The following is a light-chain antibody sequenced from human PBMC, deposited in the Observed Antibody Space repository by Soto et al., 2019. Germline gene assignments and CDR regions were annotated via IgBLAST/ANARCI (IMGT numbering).Light chain of an antibody. CDR1: SSDVGYYNY. CDR2: DVR. J-gene: IGLJ1*01. V-gene: IGLV2-14*03. Sequence: QSALTQPASVSGSPGQSITISCTGTSSDVGYYNYVSWYQQHPGKAPKLMIYDVRNRPSGVSNRFSGSKSGNTASLTISGRQSEDEADYDCSSYTSSSTYGFGTGTKRTFL. CDR3: SSYTSSSTYG.